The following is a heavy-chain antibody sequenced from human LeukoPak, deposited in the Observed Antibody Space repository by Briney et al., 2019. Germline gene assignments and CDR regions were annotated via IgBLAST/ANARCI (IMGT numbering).Heavy chain of an antibody. CDR3: ARDLSVVVPAAIPFDY. Sequence: GASVKVSCKASGYTFTMYYIHWVRQAPGQGLEWMGMINPSDGATTYAQRFQGRVTVTRDMSTTTVYMDLRSLRSEDTAVYYCARDLSVVVPAAIPFDYWGQGTLVTVSS. D-gene: IGHD2-2*01. CDR1: GYTFTMYY. CDR2: INPSDGAT. J-gene: IGHJ4*02. V-gene: IGHV1-46*01.